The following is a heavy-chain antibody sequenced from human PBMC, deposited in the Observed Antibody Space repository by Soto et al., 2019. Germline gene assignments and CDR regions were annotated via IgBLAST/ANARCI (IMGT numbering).Heavy chain of an antibody. CDR2: IYYSGST. J-gene: IGHJ6*02. CDR3: ARVMVEGYYYYYGLDV. Sequence: SETLSLTCTVSDGSISSYYWSGIRQPRGKGLEWIGYIYYSGSTNYNPSLKSRVTISVDTSKNQFSLKLSSVTAADTAVYYCARVMVEGYYYYYGLDVWGQGTTVPVSS. V-gene: IGHV4-59*01. CDR1: DGSISSYY. D-gene: IGHD2-8*01.